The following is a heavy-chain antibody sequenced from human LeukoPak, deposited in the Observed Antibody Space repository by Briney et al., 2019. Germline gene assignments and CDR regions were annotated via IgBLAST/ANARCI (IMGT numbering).Heavy chain of an antibody. D-gene: IGHD1-26*01. CDR2: INPNSGGT. V-gene: IGHV1-2*02. CDR3: ARSRAAYSGSYAGDY. CDR1: GYTFTGYY. J-gene: IGHJ4*02. Sequence: GASVKVSCKASGYTFTGYYMHWVRQAPGQGFEWMGWINPNSGGTNYAQKFQGRVTMTRDTSISTAYMELSRLRSDDTAVYYCARSRAAYSGSYAGDYWGQGTLVTASS.